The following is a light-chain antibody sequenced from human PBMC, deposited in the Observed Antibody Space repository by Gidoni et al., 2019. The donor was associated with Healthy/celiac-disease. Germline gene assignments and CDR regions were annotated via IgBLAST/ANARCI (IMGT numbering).Light chain of an antibody. CDR3: QVWDSSTGV. CDR1: NSGSKN. J-gene: IGLJ1*01. Sequence: SYALTQPLSVSVALGPTARITCGGNNSGSKNVHWYQQKPGQAPVLVIYRDSNRPSGIPERFSGSNSGNTATLTISRAQAGDEADYYCQVWDSSTGVFGTGTKVTVL. V-gene: IGLV3-9*01. CDR2: RDS.